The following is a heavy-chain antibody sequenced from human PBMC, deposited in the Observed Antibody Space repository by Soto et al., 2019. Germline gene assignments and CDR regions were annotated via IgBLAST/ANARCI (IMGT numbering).Heavy chain of an antibody. V-gene: IGHV3-13*01. D-gene: IGHD6-19*01. Sequence: EVQLVESGGGLVQPGGSLRLSGEASGSPLGPTDRHWVRQAPGKGLGWVSVMGSAADTYHSGSVRGRFTISREDANNSLYLQMNNLRAGDTAVYYCVRERAVAEPPDYYYFYYMDLWGKGTTVTVSS. CDR1: GSPLGPTD. CDR2: MGSAADT. J-gene: IGHJ6*03. CDR3: VRERAVAEPPDYYYFYYMDL.